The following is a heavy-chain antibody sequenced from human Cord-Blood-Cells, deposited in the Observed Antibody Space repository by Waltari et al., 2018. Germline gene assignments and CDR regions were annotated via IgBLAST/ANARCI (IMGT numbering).Heavy chain of an antibody. Sequence: QVQLQESGPGLVKPSETLSLTCTVSGYSISSGYYWGWIRQPPGKGLEWIGSIYHSGSTYYNPSHKSRVTISVDTSKNQFSLKLSSVTAADTAVYYCASAWIQLWFDYWGQGTLVTVSS. J-gene: IGHJ4*02. D-gene: IGHD5-18*01. CDR1: GYSISSGYY. CDR3: ASAWIQLWFDY. CDR2: IYHSGST. V-gene: IGHV4-38-2*02.